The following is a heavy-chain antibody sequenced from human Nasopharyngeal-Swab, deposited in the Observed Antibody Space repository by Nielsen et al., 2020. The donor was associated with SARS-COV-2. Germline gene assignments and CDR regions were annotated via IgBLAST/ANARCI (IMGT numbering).Heavy chain of an antibody. Sequence: GESLKISCIVSGFSVSSNYMSWVRQAPGKGLEWVSIIYGGDTTYYADSVKGRFTISRDNAKNSLYLQMNSLRAEDTAVYYCAREVVVDWYFDYWGQGTLVTVSS. J-gene: IGHJ4*02. CDR1: GFSVSSNY. CDR2: IYGGDTT. D-gene: IGHD2-15*01. V-gene: IGHV3-66*01. CDR3: AREVVVDWYFDY.